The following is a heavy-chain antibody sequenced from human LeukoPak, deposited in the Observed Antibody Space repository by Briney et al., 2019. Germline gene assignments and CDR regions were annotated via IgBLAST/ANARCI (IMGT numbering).Heavy chain of an antibody. V-gene: IGHV3-23*01. D-gene: IGHD6-13*01. CDR3: ARVVVSWQQLVNYYYYMDV. Sequence: QSGGSLRLSCAASGFTFSSYAMSWVRQAPGKGLEWVSTISGSGGSTYHADSVKGRFTISRDNSKNTLYLQMNSLRAEDTALYHCARVVVSWQQLVNYYYYMDVWGKGTTVTVSS. CDR1: GFTFSSYA. J-gene: IGHJ6*03. CDR2: ISGSGGST.